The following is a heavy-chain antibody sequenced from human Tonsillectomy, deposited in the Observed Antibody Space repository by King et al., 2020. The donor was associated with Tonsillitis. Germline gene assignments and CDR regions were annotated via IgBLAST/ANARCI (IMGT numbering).Heavy chain of an antibody. CDR3: ARGKVYYDILTGYYPGFWFDP. CDR1: GGPISSYY. Sequence: QLQESGPGLVKPSETLSLTCTVSGGPISSYYWTGTRQPPGKGLEWIGYTYYSGSTNYNPSPKSRVTISVDTSKNQFSLKLSSVTAADTAVYYCARGKVYYDILTGYYPGFWFDPWGQGTLVTVSS. J-gene: IGHJ5*02. CDR2: TYYSGST. D-gene: IGHD3-9*01. V-gene: IGHV4-59*01.